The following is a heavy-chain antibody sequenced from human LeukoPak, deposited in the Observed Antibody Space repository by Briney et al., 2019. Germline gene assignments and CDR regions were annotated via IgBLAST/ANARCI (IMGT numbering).Heavy chain of an antibody. CDR3: ERGPSGYHNT. J-gene: IGHJ4*02. CDR1: GFTFSNAW. V-gene: IGHV3-15*01. CDR2: IKSKTDGGTT. Sequence: GGSLRLSCAASGFTFSNAWMSWVRQAPGKGLEWVGRIKSKTDGGTTDYAAPVKGRFTISRDDSKNTLYLQMNSLRAEDTAVYYCERGPSGYHNTGGQGTLVTVSS. D-gene: IGHD5-12*01.